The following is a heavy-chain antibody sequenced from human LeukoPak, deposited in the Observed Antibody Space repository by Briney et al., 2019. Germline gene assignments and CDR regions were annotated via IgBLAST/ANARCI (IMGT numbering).Heavy chain of an antibody. D-gene: IGHD2-15*01. CDR3: ARENIVVVVAANWFDP. Sequence: EASVKVSCKASGYTFTGYYMHWVRQAPGQGLEWMGWIKPNSGGTNYAQKFQGRVTMERDTSISSAYKELSRLRSDDTAVYYCARENIVVVVAANWFDPSGQGTLVTVSS. V-gene: IGHV1-2*02. J-gene: IGHJ5*02. CDR1: GYTFTGYY. CDR2: IKPNSGGT.